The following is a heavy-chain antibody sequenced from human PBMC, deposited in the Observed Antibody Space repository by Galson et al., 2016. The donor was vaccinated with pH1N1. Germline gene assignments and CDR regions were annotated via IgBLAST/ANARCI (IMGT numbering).Heavy chain of an antibody. D-gene: IGHD1-1*01. Sequence: SVKVSCKASGYTFNNFYVHWLRQAPGQGLEWMGIIDPSGGSTTYAQKFQGRVTMTADTSTSIVYMDLSSLRSDDTAMYYCARWRSSGTYTGVDYWGQGALVTVSS. CDR2: IDPSGGST. CDR1: GYTFNNFY. CDR3: ARWRSSGTYTGVDY. V-gene: IGHV1-46*02. J-gene: IGHJ4*02.